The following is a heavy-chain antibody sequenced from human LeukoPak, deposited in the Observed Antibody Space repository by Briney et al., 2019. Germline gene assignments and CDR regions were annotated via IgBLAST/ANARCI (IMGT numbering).Heavy chain of an antibody. CDR3: ARSSIIAAAGPYYFDY. CDR1: GGTFSSYA. CDR2: IIPIFGTA. V-gene: IGHV1-69*06. Sequence: ASVKVSCKASGGTFSSYAISWVRQAPGQGLEWMGGIIPIFGTANYAQKFQGRVTVTADKPTSTAYMELSSLRSEDTAVYYCARSSIIAAAGPYYFDYWGQGTLVTVPS. D-gene: IGHD6-13*01. J-gene: IGHJ4*02.